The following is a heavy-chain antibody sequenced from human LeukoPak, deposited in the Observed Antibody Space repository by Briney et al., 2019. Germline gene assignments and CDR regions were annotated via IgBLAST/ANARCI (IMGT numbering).Heavy chain of an antibody. V-gene: IGHV3-74*01. D-gene: IGHD3-3*01. CDR1: GFTFSSYW. Sequence: PGGSLRLSCAASGFTFSSYWMHWVRQAPGKGLVLVSRIYSDEISTNYADSVKGRFTISRDNAKNTLYLQMNSLRAEDTAVYYCARGADFWSGYSFDYWGQGTLVTVSS. CDR2: IYSDEIST. J-gene: IGHJ4*02. CDR3: ARGADFWSGYSFDY.